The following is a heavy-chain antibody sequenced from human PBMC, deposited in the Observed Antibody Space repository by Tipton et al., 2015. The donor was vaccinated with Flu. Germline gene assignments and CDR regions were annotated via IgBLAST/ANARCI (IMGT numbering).Heavy chain of an antibody. Sequence: TLSLTCSVSGDSIGYPYFWGWIRQAPGKGLEWIGNIHRSGNGYYNPSLKSRGTMSVDSSKNRFSLTLTSVTAADTAVYVCARRDYSNYVSEPKNWFDSWGQGALVTVSS. J-gene: IGHJ5*01. CDR2: IHRSGNG. D-gene: IGHD4-11*01. CDR3: ARRDYSNYVSEPKNWFDS. V-gene: IGHV4-38-2*01. CDR1: GDSIGYPYF.